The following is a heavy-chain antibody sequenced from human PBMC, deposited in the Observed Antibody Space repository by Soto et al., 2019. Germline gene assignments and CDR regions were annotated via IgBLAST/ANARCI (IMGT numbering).Heavy chain of an antibody. CDR2: ISYDGSNK. CDR1: GFTFSSYA. V-gene: IGHV3-30-3*01. J-gene: IGHJ4*02. CDR3: ARDHHNLAGY. Sequence: QVQLVESGGGVVQPGRSLRLSCAASGFTFSSYAMHWVRQAPGKGLEWVAVISYDGSNKYYADSVKGRFTISRDNSKNTLYLQMNSLSAEDTAVYYCARDHHNLAGYWGQGTLVTVSS. D-gene: IGHD1-20*01.